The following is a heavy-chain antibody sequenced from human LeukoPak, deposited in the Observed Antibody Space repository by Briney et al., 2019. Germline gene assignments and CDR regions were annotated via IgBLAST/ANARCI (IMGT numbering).Heavy chain of an antibody. J-gene: IGHJ4*02. CDR3: AKAGIGVVGYFDY. Sequence: GGSLRLSCAASGFTFSTYAMSWVRQAPGKGLEWVSAIRGSGGGTYCADSVKGRFTISRDNSKNTLYLQMNSLRDEDTALYYCAKAGIGVVGYFDYWGQGTLVTVSS. V-gene: IGHV3-23*01. D-gene: IGHD6-19*01. CDR1: GFTFSTYA. CDR2: IRGSGGGT.